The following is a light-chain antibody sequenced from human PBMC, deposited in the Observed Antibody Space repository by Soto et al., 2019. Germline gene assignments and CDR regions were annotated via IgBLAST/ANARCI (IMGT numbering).Light chain of an antibody. J-gene: IGLJ3*02. Sequence: QPVLTQSPSASASLGASVKLTCTLSSGHRSYAIAWHQQQPEKGPRYLMKLNSDGSHSKGDGIPDRFSGSSSGAERYLTISSLQSEDEADYYCQTWGTGPWVFGGGTQLT. V-gene: IGLV4-69*01. CDR1: SGHRSYA. CDR3: QTWGTGPWV. CDR2: LNSDGSH.